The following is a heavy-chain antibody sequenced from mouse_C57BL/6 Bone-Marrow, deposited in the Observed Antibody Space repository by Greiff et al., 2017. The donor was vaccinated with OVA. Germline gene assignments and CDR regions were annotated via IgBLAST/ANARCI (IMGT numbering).Heavy chain of an antibody. D-gene: IGHD1-1*01. J-gene: IGHJ2*01. CDR2: IRNKPNGSTT. CDR1: GFTFTNYY. CDR3: ARYKWGVAVYYFDD. V-gene: IGHV7-3*01. Sequence: DVKLVESGGGLVQPGDSLSLSCAASGFTFTNYYMSWVRQPPGKALEWLAFIRNKPNGSTTEYSASVKGRFTISRAHSQSILYLRTESLRAEDSATDYCARYKWGVAVYYFDDWGQGTALTVSS.